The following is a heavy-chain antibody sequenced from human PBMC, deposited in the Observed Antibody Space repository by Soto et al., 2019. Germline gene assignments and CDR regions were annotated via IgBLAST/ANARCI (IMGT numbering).Heavy chain of an antibody. Sequence: SETLSLTCTVSGGSISSSSYYWGWIRQPPGKGLEWIGSIYYSGSTYYNPSLKSRVTISVDTSKNTLYLQMNSLRAEDTAVYYCAKEAAYPPYSGSYGWYFDYWGQGTLVTVSS. CDR2: IYYSGST. CDR1: GGSISSSSYY. J-gene: IGHJ4*02. D-gene: IGHD1-26*01. CDR3: AKEAAYPPYSGSYGWYFDY. V-gene: IGHV4-39*02.